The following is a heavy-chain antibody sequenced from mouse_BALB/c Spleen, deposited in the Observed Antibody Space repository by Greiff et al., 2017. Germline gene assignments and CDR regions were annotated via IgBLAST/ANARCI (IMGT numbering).Heavy chain of an antibody. Sequence: EVKLQESGAELVKPGASVKLSCTASGFNIKDTYMHWVKQRPEQGLEWIGRIDPANGNTKYDPKFQGKATITADTSSNTAYLQLSSLTSEDTAVYYCARSTMITGGDYWGLGTTLTVSS. V-gene: IGHV14-3*02. CDR3: ARSTMITGGDY. CDR2: IDPANGNT. J-gene: IGHJ2*01. CDR1: GFNIKDTY. D-gene: IGHD2-4*01.